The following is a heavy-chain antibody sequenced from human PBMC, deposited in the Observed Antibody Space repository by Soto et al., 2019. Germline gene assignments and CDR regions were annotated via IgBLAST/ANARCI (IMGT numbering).Heavy chain of an antibody. Sequence: QVQVVQSGAEVNKPGASVKVSCKASGYTFRAYIMNWVRQAPGQRLEWMGWINGVNGNTEYSQTFQGRVTITRDTSARIAYMELRSLRPEDTAVYYCARGSNAGLAYWGQGTLVTVSS. J-gene: IGHJ4*02. V-gene: IGHV1-3*01. CDR3: ARGSNAGLAY. CDR2: INGVNGNT. CDR1: GYTFRAYI. D-gene: IGHD4-4*01.